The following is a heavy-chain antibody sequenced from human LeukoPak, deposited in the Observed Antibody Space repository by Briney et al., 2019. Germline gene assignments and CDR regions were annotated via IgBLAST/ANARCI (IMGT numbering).Heavy chain of an antibody. CDR1: GFSFSNHY. CDR2: INEDGSNK. CDR3: ATLFYGGTHDY. Sequence: GGSLRLSCAASGFSFSNHYMRWIRQAPGKGLEWVANINEDGSNKWHLGSVKGRFTVSRDNARNALYLQMNSLRAEDTAVYYCATLFYGGTHDYWGQGTLVTVSS. D-gene: IGHD4-23*01. V-gene: IGHV3-7*01. J-gene: IGHJ4*02.